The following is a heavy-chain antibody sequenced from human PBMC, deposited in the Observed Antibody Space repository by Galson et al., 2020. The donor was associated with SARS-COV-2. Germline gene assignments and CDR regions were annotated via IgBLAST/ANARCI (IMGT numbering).Heavy chain of an antibody. CDR3: ARVNIAVVPSTNFDY. Sequence: ETSETLSLTCTVSGGSISSSSYYWGWIRQSPGKGLEWIGSINYSGTTYYNPSLKSRVTLSVETSKNQFSLNLSSVTAADTAVYFCARVNIAVVPSTNFDYWGQGTLVTVSS. CDR2: INYSGTT. V-gene: IGHV4-39*02. CDR1: GGSISSSSYY. D-gene: IGHD2-21*01. J-gene: IGHJ4*02.